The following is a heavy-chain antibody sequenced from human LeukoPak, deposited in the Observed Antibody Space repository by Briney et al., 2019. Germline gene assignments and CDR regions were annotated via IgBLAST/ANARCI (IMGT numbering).Heavy chain of an antibody. D-gene: IGHD3-9*01. Sequence: ASVKVSCKASGYTYTSYGISWVRQAPGQGLEWMGWISAYNGNTNYAQKLQGGVTMTTDTSTSTAYMELRSLRSDDTAVYYCASSAGYDILAAYLLDYWGQGTLVTVSS. CDR2: ISAYNGNT. V-gene: IGHV1-18*01. CDR1: GYTYTSYG. J-gene: IGHJ4*02. CDR3: ASSAGYDILAAYLLDY.